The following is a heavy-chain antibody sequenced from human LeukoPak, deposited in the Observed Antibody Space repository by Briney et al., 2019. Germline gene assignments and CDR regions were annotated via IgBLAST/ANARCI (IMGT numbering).Heavy chain of an antibody. J-gene: IGHJ6*03. Sequence: PSETLSLTCTVSGGSISSYYWSWIRQPPGKGLEWIWYIYTSGSTNYNPSLKSRVTISVDTSKNQFSLELSSVTAADTAVYYCASTMVRGLPRGYYYMDVWGKGTTVTVSS. V-gene: IGHV4-4*09. CDR2: IYTSGST. CDR1: GGSISSYY. CDR3: ASTMVRGLPRGYYYMDV. D-gene: IGHD3-10*01.